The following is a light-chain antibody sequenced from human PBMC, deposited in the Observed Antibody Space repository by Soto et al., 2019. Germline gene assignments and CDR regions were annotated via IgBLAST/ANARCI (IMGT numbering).Light chain of an antibody. CDR2: AAS. Sequence: IQLTQSPSSLSASVGDRVTITCRASQGLSSYLAWYQQKPGKAPKLLIYAASTLQSGVPSRFSGSESGTDFTLTISSLQPEDFATYYCQQVNSHPLTFGGGTKVEIK. J-gene: IGKJ4*01. V-gene: IGKV1-9*01. CDR1: QGLSSY. CDR3: QQVNSHPLT.